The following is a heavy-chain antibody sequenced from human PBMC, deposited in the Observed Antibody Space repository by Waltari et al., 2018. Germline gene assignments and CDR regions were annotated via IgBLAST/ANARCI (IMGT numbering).Heavy chain of an antibody. D-gene: IGHD1-26*01. CDR2: SRNKAQGYIT. V-gene: IGHV3-72*01. J-gene: IGHJ4*02. CDR3: ASRHSGSSDY. CDR1: GFTFSYHY. Sequence: EVQLVESGGGLVQPGGSLRLSCAISGFTFSYHYIDWVRQAPGKGLGWVGRSRNKAQGYITEYAASVKGRFIISRDDSKNSLYLQMDSLKTEDTAMYYCASRHSGSSDYWGQGTLVTVSS.